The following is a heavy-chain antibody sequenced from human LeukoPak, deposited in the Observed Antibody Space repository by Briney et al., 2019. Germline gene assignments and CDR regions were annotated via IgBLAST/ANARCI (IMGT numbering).Heavy chain of an antibody. D-gene: IGHD3-3*01. CDR2: INHSGST. V-gene: IGHV4-34*01. J-gene: IGHJ5*02. CDR3: ARHSGLRSPFDP. CDR1: GVSFSGYY. Sequence: ASETLSLTCAVYGVSFSGYYWSWIRQPPGKGLEWIGEINHSGSTNYNPSLKSRVTISVDTSKNQLSLKLTSATAADTSVYYCARHSGLRSPFDPWGQGTLVTVSS.